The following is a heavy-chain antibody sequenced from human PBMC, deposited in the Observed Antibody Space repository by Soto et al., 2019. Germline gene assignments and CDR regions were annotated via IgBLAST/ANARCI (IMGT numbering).Heavy chain of an antibody. J-gene: IGHJ6*02. CDR1: GGSISNDY. CDR3: ARVCSSWYHGMAV. CDR2: IYYTGST. V-gene: IGHV4-59*01. D-gene: IGHD6-13*01. Sequence: PSETLSLTCTGSGGSISNDYWSWIRQPPGMGLEWIGYIYYTGSTNYYPSLKSPVTISVDTSKNQFSLKLSSVTAADTAVYYCARVCSSWYHGMAVWSQRTTVTVSS.